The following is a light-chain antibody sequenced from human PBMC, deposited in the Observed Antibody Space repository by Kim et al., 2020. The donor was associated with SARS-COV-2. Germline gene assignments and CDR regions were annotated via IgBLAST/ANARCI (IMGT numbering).Light chain of an antibody. Sequence: SASEGDRVTITCRARQNIAKYLNWCQHKPGKAPRLLILAASTLQSGVPSRFSGGGSGTDFTLTISSLQRDDFATYYCQQSYNVPRSFGQGTKLEI. CDR1: QNIAKY. CDR3: QQSYNVPRS. V-gene: IGKV1-39*01. J-gene: IGKJ2*03. CDR2: AAS.